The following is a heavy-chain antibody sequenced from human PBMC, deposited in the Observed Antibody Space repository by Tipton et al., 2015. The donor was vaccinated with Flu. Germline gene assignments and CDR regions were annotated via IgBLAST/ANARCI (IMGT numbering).Heavy chain of an antibody. D-gene: IGHD4-11*01. Sequence: TQSLTCGVSGDSIRSSNYYWGWIRQPPGKGLEWIGNICQGGSTYDNPSLKSRVTISVDRSKNQFSLRLSSVTAAGTAVYYCARRDYSNYVSEPRNWFDPWGQGTLVTVSS. CDR1: GDSIRSSNYY. J-gene: IGHJ5*02. V-gene: IGHV4-38-2*01. CDR2: ICQGGST. CDR3: ARRDYSNYVSEPRNWFDP.